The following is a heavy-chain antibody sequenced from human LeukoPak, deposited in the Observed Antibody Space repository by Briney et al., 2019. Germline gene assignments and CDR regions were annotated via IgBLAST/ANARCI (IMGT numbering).Heavy chain of an antibody. CDR1: GYTFTSYD. V-gene: IGHV1-8*02. CDR3: AREVGPCSGGSCYHADY. Sequence: ASVKVSCEASGYTFTSYDINWVRQATGQGLEWMGWMNPNSGNTGYAQKFQGRVTMTRNTSISTAYMELSSLRSEDTAVYYCAREVGPCSGGSCYHADYWGQGTLVTVSS. J-gene: IGHJ4*02. CDR2: MNPNSGNT. D-gene: IGHD2-15*01.